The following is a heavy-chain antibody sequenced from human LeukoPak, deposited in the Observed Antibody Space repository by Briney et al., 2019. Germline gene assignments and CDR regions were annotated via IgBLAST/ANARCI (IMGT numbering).Heavy chain of an antibody. J-gene: IGHJ5*02. Sequence: GGSLRLSCAASGFTISSYAMHWVRQAPGKGLEWVAVISYDGSNKYYADSVKGRFTISRDNSKSTLYLQMNSLRAEDTAVYYCASGDCSSTSCYNWGFDPWGQGTLVTVSS. D-gene: IGHD2-2*01. CDR2: ISYDGSNK. CDR1: GFTISSYA. V-gene: IGHV3-30-3*01. CDR3: ASGDCSSTSCYNWGFDP.